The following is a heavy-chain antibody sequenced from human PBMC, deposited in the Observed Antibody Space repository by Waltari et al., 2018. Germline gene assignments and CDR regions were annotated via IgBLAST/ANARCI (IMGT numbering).Heavy chain of an antibody. CDR3: ARSGYDSTEGWLDP. Sequence: QVQLQESGPGLVKPSQTLSLTCTVSGASVRGGSYFWNWIRQPAGKGLEWMARIHPTGRTDYNPSLQSRVTISADTSKNALSLKMSSVTAADTAVYYCARSGYDSTEGWLDPWGPGTLVTVSS. V-gene: IGHV4-61*02. J-gene: IGHJ5*02. CDR2: IHPTGRT. D-gene: IGHD3-22*01. CDR1: GASVRGGSYF.